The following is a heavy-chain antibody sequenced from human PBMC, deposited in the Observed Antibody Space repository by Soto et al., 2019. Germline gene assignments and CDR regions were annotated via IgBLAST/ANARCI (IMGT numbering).Heavy chain of an antibody. CDR2: IRSKANSYAT. CDR1: GFTFSGSA. J-gene: IGHJ4*02. V-gene: IGHV3-73*02. D-gene: IGHD2-15*01. CDR3: TSHQAVVVRTY. Sequence: EVQLVESGGGLVQPGGSLKLSCAASGFTFSGSAMHWVRQASGKGLEWVGRIRSKANSYATAYAASVKGRFTISRDDSKNTAYLQMNSLKTEYTAVYYCTSHQAVVVRTYWGQGTLVTVSS.